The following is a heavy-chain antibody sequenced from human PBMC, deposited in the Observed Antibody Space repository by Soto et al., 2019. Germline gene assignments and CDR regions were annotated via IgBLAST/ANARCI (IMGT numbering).Heavy chain of an antibody. CDR3: ASVYSNYESSDY. J-gene: IGHJ4*02. CDR2: IIPILGIA. V-gene: IGHV1-69*02. CDR1: GGTFSSYT. Sequence: QVQLVQSGAEVKKPGSSVKVSCKASGGTFSSYTISWVRQAPGQGLEWMGRIIPILGIANYAQKFQGRVTITADQSTSTAYMELSSLRSEDTAVYYCASVYSNYESSDYWGQGTLVTVSS. D-gene: IGHD4-4*01.